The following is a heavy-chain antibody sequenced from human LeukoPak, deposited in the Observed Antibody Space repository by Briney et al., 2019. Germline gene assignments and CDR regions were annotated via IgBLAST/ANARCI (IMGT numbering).Heavy chain of an antibody. CDR3: ARDPCSSTSCLPPNWFDP. J-gene: IGHJ5*02. CDR2: IIPIFGTA. D-gene: IGHD2-2*01. V-gene: IGHV1-69*05. CDR1: GGTFSSYA. Sequence: SVKVSCKASGGTFSSYAISWVRQAPGQGLEWMGGIIPIFGTANYAQKFQGRVTITTDESTSTAYMELSSLRSEDTAVYYCARDPCSSTSCLPPNWFDPWGQGTLVTVSS.